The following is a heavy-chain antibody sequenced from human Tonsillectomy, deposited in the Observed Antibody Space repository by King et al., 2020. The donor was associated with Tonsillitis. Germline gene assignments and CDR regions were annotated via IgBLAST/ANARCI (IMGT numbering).Heavy chain of an antibody. V-gene: IGHV3-23*04. D-gene: IGHD3-9*01. J-gene: IGHJ3*02. Sequence: AQLVVSGGGLVQPGGSLKLSCAASGFTFSGSAMNWVRQSPGKGLEWVSDISGAGFGTYYADSVKGRFTISRDISENTLYLQMNSLRADDTAVYYCAKDQALILTGPGALDIWGQGTMVTVSS. CDR3: AKDQALILTGPGALDI. CDR2: ISGAGFGT. CDR1: GFTFSGSA.